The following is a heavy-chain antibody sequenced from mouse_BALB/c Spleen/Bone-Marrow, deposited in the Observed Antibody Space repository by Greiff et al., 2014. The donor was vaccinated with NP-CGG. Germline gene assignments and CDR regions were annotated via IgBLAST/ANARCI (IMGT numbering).Heavy chain of an antibody. D-gene: IGHD1-2*01. Sequence: VQRVESGPGLVAPSQSLSITCTVSGFSLTNYGVHWVRQPPGKGLEWLGVIWADGSTNYNSDLMSRLSISKDNSKSQVFFKMSSLQTDDTAMYYCARITTATGAMDYWGQGTSVTVSS. CDR1: GFSLTNYG. J-gene: IGHJ4*01. CDR3: ARITTATGAMDY. CDR2: IWADGST. V-gene: IGHV2-9*02.